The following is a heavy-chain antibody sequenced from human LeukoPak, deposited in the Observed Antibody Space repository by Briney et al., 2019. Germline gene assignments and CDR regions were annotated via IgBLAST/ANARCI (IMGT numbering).Heavy chain of an antibody. V-gene: IGHV3-23*01. D-gene: IGHD2-2*01. CDR2: IRCSGGST. Sequence: GGSLRLSCAASGFTFSSYAMSWVRQAPGKGLEWVSAIRCSGGSTYHADSVKGRFTNSRDNSKNTLYLQVNSLRAEDTAVYYCAKSPAAHAYYYYYMDVWGKGTTVTVSS. CDR3: AKSPAAHAYYYYYMDV. CDR1: GFTFSSYA. J-gene: IGHJ6*03.